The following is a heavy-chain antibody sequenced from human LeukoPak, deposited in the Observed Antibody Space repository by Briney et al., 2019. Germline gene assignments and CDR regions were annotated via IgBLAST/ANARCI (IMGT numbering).Heavy chain of an antibody. J-gene: IGHJ4*02. CDR1: GGSISSYY. V-gene: IGHV4-4*07. CDR2: IHPTGST. CDR3: VRVVMTTVTTIDY. Sequence: SETLSLTCTVSGGSISSYYWNWIRQPAGKGLEWIGRIHPTGSTNYNPSLKSRLTMSLDTSKNQFSLKLTSVTAADTAVYYCVRVVMTTVTTIDYWGQGTLVTVSS. D-gene: IGHD4-17*01.